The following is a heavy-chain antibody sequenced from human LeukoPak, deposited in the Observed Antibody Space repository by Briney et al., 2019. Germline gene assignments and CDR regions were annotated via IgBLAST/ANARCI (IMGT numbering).Heavy chain of an antibody. CDR3: ARGDSSGYYRYFDY. Sequence: SETLSLTCAVSGGSISSGGYSWRWIRQPPGKGLEWIGYIYHSGSTYYNPSLKSRVTVSVDRSKNQFSLKLSSVTAADTAVYYCARGDSSGYYRYFDYWGQGTLVTVSS. CDR2: IYHSGST. V-gene: IGHV4-30-2*01. D-gene: IGHD3-22*01. CDR1: GGSISSGGYS. J-gene: IGHJ4*02.